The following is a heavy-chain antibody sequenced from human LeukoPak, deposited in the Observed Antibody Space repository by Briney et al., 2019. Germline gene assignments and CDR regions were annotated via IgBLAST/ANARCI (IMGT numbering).Heavy chain of an antibody. CDR1: GISLSNYG. CDR2: ISGSGGGT. V-gene: IGHV3-23*01. Sequence: PGGSLRLSCAVSGISLSNYGMSWVRQAPGKGLEWVAGISGSGGGTNYADSVKGRFTISRDNPKNTLYLQMNRLRAEDTAVYFCAKRGVVIRVILVGFHKEAYYFDSWGQGALVTVPS. J-gene: IGHJ4*02. CDR3: AKRGVVIRVILVGFHKEAYYFDS. D-gene: IGHD3-22*01.